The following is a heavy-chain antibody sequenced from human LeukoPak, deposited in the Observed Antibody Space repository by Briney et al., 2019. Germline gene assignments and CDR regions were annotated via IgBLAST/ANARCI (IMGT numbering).Heavy chain of an antibody. CDR1: GFTFSSYG. V-gene: IGHV3-74*01. CDR3: TRTYYYDSRDYFDY. Sequence: GGSLRLSCAASGFTFSSYGRHWVPQVPGKRLVWFSRIKPDGSNTVYADNVKGRFTISRDNAKNTLYLQMNSLRVEDTAVYYCTRTYYYDSRDYFDYWGQGALVTVSS. D-gene: IGHD3-22*01. J-gene: IGHJ4*02. CDR2: IKPDGSNT.